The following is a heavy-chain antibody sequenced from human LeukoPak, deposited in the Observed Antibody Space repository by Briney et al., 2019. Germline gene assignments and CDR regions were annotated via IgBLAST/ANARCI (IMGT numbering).Heavy chain of an antibody. CDR3: AAEFWHSATDAFDI. CDR2: IVVGSGDT. Sequence: WIVVGSGDTSHAQKFQERVTITRDTSTSTAYMELSSLRSEDTAVYYCAAEFWHSATDAFDIWGQGTMISVSS. D-gene: IGHD3-3*01. V-gene: IGHV1-58*01. J-gene: IGHJ3*02.